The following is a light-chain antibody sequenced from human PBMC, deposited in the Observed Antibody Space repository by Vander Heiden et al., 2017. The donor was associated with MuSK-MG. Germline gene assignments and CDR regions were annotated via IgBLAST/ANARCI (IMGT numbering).Light chain of an antibody. V-gene: IGKV4-1*01. CDR2: WAS. CDR3: QQYYSTPYT. J-gene: IGKJ2*01. Sequence: DILMTQSPDSLAVSLGERATINCKSSQSVLYSSNNKNYLAWYQQKPGQPPKLLIYWASTRESGVPDRFSGSGSGTDFTLTISSLQAEDVAVYYCQQYYSTPYTFGQGTKLXIK. CDR1: QSVLYSSNNKNY.